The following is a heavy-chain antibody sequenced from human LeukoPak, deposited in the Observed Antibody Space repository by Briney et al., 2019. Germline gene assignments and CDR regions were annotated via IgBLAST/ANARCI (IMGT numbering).Heavy chain of an antibody. Sequence: GGSLRLSCSTSGFTFSNYAMTWVRQAPGMGLEWVSLVSGSGDSTYYADSVKGRFTISRDNSKNTLYLLMNSLRAEDTAVYYCAKFYDILTGYIDYWGQGTLVTVSS. CDR2: VSGSGDST. J-gene: IGHJ4*02. CDR1: GFTFSNYA. D-gene: IGHD3-9*01. V-gene: IGHV3-23*01. CDR3: AKFYDILTGYIDY.